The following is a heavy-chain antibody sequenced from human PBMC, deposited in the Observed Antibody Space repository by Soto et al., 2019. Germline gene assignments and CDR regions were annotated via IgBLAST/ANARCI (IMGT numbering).Heavy chain of an antibody. CDR2: ISAGAVAT. J-gene: IGHJ3*02. V-gene: IGHV3-23*01. Sequence: PGGSLRLSXAAPGFTFSSYAMSSVRHAPGKGLEWVSAISAGAVATNYADSVKGRFTISRDNAKNTLCLQMNSLRAEDTAVYYCAKARTSETAYDVFDIWGQGTVVTVSS. D-gene: IGHD2-21*02. CDR1: GFTFSSYA. CDR3: AKARTSETAYDVFDI.